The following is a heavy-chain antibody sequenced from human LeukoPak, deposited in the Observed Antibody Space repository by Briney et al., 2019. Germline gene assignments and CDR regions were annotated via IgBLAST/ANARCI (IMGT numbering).Heavy chain of an antibody. Sequence: SGTLSLTCAVSGGSISSSNWWSWVRQPPGKGLEWIGEIYHSGSTNYNPSLKSRVTISVVTSKNQFSLKLSSVTAADTAVYYCARVTGYTIEDYFDYWGQGTLVTVSS. CDR2: IYHSGST. V-gene: IGHV4-4*02. CDR3: ARVTGYTIEDYFDY. J-gene: IGHJ4*02. D-gene: IGHD3-9*01. CDR1: GGSISSSNW.